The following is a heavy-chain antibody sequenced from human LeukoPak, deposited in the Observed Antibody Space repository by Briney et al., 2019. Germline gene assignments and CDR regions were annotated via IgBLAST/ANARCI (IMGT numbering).Heavy chain of an antibody. CDR2: MNHNSGNT. V-gene: IGHV1-8*03. D-gene: IGHD3-22*01. J-gene: IGHJ4*02. Sequence: GASVKVSCKASGYTFTSYVINWVRQATGQGLEWMGRMNHNSGNTDYAQKFQGRVTTTRNTSITTAYMELASLRSEDTAVYYCARGPYYDSSGNSCVNVDYWGQRTLVTVSS. CDR1: GYTFTSYV. CDR3: ARGPYYDSSGNSCVNVDY.